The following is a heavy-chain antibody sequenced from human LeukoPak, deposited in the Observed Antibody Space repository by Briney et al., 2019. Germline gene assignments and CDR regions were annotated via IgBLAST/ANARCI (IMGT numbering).Heavy chain of an antibody. CDR3: ARHRLGYCSSTSCPNYGMDV. V-gene: IGHV4-34*01. J-gene: IGHJ6*02. D-gene: IGHD2-2*01. Sequence: SETLSLTCAVYGGSFSGYYWSWIRQPPGKGLEWIGEINHSGSTNYNPSLKSRVTISVDTSKNHFSLMLNSVTAADTAVYYCARHRLGYCSSTSCPNYGMDVWGQGTTVTVSS. CDR1: GGSFSGYY. CDR2: INHSGST.